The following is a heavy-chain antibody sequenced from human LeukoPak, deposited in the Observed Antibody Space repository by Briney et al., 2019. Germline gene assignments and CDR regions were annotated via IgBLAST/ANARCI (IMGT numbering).Heavy chain of an antibody. V-gene: IGHV3-48*01. CDR3: AREYSGSSGRSFDY. J-gene: IGHJ4*02. CDR1: GFTLSTYS. Sequence: GGSLRLSCAASGFTLSTYSTNWVRQAPGKGLQWVSYISSSSTNMYYADSVKGRFAISRDNAKNSLYLQMNSLRAEDTAVYYCAREYSGSSGRSFDYWGQGTLVTVSS. D-gene: IGHD5-12*01. CDR2: ISSSSTNM.